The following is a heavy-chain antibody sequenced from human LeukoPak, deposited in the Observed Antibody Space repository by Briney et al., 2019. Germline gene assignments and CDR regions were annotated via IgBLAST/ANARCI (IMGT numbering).Heavy chain of an antibody. D-gene: IGHD3-10*02. CDR3: AELGITMIGGV. CDR1: GFTFSSYS. V-gene: IGHV3-48*04. J-gene: IGHJ6*04. CDR2: ISSSGSTI. Sequence: GGSLRLSCAASGFTFSSYSMNWVRRAPGKGLEWVSYISSSGSTIYYADSVKGRFAISRDNAKNSLYLQMNSLRAEDTAVYYCAELGITMIGGVWGKGTTVTISS.